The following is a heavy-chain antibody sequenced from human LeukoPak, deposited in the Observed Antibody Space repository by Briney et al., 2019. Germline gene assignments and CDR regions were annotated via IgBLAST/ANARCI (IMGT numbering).Heavy chain of an antibody. V-gene: IGHV3-23*01. Sequence: SGGSLRLSCAASGFTFDDYAMHWVRQAPGKGLEWVSGIIGSGGTTYYADSVKGRFTISRDNSKNTLYLQMNSLRAEGTALYYCAKDINWASFESWGQGTLVTVSS. D-gene: IGHD7-27*01. CDR3: AKDINWASFES. J-gene: IGHJ4*02. CDR2: IIGSGGTT. CDR1: GFTFDDYA.